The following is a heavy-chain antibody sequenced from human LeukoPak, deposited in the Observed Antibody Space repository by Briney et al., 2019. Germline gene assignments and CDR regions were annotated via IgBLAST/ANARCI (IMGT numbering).Heavy chain of an antibody. CDR1: GGSFSGYY. V-gene: IGHV4-34*01. D-gene: IGHD3/OR15-3a*01. CDR2: INHSGST. CDR3: ARDSGLVTAHFDY. J-gene: IGHJ4*02. Sequence: PSETLSLTCAVYGGSFSGYYWSWIRQPPGKGLEWIGEINHSGSTNYNPSLKSRVTISVDTSKNQFSLKLSSVTAADTAVYYCARDSGLVTAHFDYWGQGTLVTVSS.